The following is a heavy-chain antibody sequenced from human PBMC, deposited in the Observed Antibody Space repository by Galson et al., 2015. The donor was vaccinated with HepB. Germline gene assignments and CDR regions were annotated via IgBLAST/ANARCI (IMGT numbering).Heavy chain of an antibody. CDR2: IRSKANSYAT. CDR3: TRLYDLRP. J-gene: IGHJ5*02. V-gene: IGHV3-73*01. D-gene: IGHD3-3*01. CDR1: GFTFSGSA. Sequence: SLRLSCEASGFTFSGSAMHWVRQASGKGLEWVGSIRSKANSYATAYASSVKGRFTISIDDSKNTAYLQMNSLKTEDTAVYYCTRLYDLRPWGQGTLVTVSS.